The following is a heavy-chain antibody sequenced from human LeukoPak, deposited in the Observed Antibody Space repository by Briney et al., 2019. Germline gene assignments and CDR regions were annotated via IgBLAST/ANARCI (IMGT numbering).Heavy chain of an antibody. J-gene: IGHJ3*02. CDR3: ARGCSSTSCYGFGAFDI. D-gene: IGHD2-2*01. CDR1: GGSISSSSYY. CDR2: IYYSGST. V-gene: IGHV4-39*01. Sequence: PSETLSLTCTVSGGSISSSSYYWGWIRQPPGKGLEWIGSIYYSGSTYYNPSLKSRVTISVDTSKNQFSLKLSSVTAADTAVYYCARGCSSTSCYGFGAFDIWGQGTMVTVSS.